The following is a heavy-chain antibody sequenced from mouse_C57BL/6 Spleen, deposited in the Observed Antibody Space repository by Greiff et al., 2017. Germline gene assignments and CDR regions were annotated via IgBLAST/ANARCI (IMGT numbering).Heavy chain of an antibody. V-gene: IGHV6-3*01. CDR1: GFTFSNYW. J-gene: IGHJ1*03. CDR2: IRLKSDNYAT. CDR3: TARSSYFDV. Sequence: EVQLVESGGGLVQPGGSMKLSCVASGFTFSNYWMNWVRQSPEKGLEWVAQIRLKSDNYATHYAESVKGRFTISRDDSKSSVYLQMNHLRAEDTGIYYCTARSSYFDVWGTGTTVTVSS.